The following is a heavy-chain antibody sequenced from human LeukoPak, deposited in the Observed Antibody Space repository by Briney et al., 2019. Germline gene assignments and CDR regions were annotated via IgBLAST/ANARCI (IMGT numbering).Heavy chain of an antibody. CDR2: IYHSGST. Sequence: SETLSLTCAVSGGSISSSNWWSWVRQPPGKGLEWIGEIYHSGSTNYNPSLKSRVTISVDKSKNQFSLKLSSVTAADTAVYYCAGAIAAAGTREGYWGQGTLVTVSS. CDR1: GGSISSSNW. D-gene: IGHD6-13*01. V-gene: IGHV4-4*02. CDR3: AGAIAAAGTREGY. J-gene: IGHJ4*02.